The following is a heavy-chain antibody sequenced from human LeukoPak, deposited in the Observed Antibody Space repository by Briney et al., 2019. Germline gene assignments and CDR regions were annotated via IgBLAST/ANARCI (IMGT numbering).Heavy chain of an antibody. CDR1: GGSISSYY. J-gene: IGHJ5*02. V-gene: IGHV4-4*07. D-gene: IGHD3-10*01. Sequence: SETLSLTCTASGGSISSYYWSWIRQPAGKGLEWIGRIYTSGSTNYNPSLKSRVTMSVDTSKNQFSLKLSSVTAADTAVYYCARDLLWFGELSGDWFDPWGQGTLVTVSS. CDR2: IYTSGST. CDR3: ARDLLWFGELSGDWFDP.